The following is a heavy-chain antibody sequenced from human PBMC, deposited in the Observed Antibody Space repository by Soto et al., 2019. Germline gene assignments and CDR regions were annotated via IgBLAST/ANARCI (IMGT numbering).Heavy chain of an antibody. CDR2: IYSGGAI. CDR1: GFTVSNNY. J-gene: IGHJ5*02. V-gene: IGHV3-66*01. Sequence: EVQLVESGGGLVQPGGSLRLSCAASGFTVSNNYMGWVRQAPGKGLEWVALIYSGGAIYYADSVRGRFTISRDNSRNMVYLQMSRLRDEDTAVYYGKGGFGVNRSWGQGTLVTVSS. CDR3: KGGFGVNRS. D-gene: IGHD3-3*01.